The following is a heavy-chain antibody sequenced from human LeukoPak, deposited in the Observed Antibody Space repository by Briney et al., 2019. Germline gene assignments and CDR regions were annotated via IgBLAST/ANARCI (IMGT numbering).Heavy chain of an antibody. CDR3: ARIEYSSGWYYFDY. J-gene: IGHJ4*02. D-gene: IGHD6-19*01. Sequence: SETLSLTCTVSGGSISSGDYYWSWIRQHPGKGLEWIGYIYYSGSTYYNPSLKSRVTISVDTSKNQFSLKLSSVTAADTAVYYCARIEYSSGWYYFDYWGQGTLVTVSS. CDR2: IYYSGST. CDR1: GGSISSGDYY. V-gene: IGHV4-31*03.